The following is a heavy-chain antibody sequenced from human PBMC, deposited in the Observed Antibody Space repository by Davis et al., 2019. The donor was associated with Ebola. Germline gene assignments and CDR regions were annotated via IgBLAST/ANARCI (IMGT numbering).Heavy chain of an antibody. V-gene: IGHV5-51*01. CDR1: GYSFTSYW. CDR3: AKAAAAGTVRYYYYGMDV. CDR2: IYPHDSDT. D-gene: IGHD6-13*01. Sequence: ESLKIPCTGSGYSFTSYWIGWVPQMPGKGLEWMGSIYPHDSDTRYSASFEGQVTISADKSISTAYLHGSSLKASDTAMYYCAKAAAAGTVRYYYYGMDVWGQGTTVTVSS. J-gene: IGHJ6*02.